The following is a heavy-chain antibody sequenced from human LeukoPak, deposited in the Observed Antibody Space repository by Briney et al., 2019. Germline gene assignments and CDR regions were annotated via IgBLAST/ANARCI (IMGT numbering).Heavy chain of an antibody. CDR3: ARENSGSYREFDY. V-gene: IGHV4-4*07. CDR1: GGALSRYY. CDR2: IYTSGST. Sequence: SETLSLTCTVSGGALSRYYWRWMRQPAGKGLEGIGHIYTSGSTNYNAPLKSRVSMSVDTSKNQFSLKLSSVTAADTAVFYCARENSGSYREFDYWGQGTLVTVSS. J-gene: IGHJ4*02. D-gene: IGHD1-26*01.